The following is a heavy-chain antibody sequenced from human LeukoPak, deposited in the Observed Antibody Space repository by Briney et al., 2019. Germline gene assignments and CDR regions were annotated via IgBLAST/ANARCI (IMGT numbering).Heavy chain of an antibody. CDR1: GFTFDDYA. CDR3: AKDKLDYTYYFDF. D-gene: IGHD3-16*01. V-gene: IGHV3-9*01. Sequence: PGGSLRLSCAASGFTFDDYAMHWVRHAPGKGLEWVSGISWNSGSIDYADSVKGRFTISRDNAKNSLYLQMNSLRAEDTALYYCAKDKLDYTYYFDFWGQGTLVTVSS. CDR2: ISWNSGSI. J-gene: IGHJ4*02.